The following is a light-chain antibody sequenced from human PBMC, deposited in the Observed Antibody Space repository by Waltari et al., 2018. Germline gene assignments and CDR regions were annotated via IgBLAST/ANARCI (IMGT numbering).Light chain of an antibody. CDR2: DVT. V-gene: IGLV2-14*03. Sequence: QSALTQPASVSGSPGQSITISCTGTSGNIGRNTYVSWYQQHPGKAPKLVIYDVTNRPSGVSIRVSGSKSGKAASLTISGLQTEDEADYYCSSYTNDNKVFGGGTKVTVL. J-gene: IGLJ2*01. CDR1: SGNIGRNTY. CDR3: SSYTNDNKV.